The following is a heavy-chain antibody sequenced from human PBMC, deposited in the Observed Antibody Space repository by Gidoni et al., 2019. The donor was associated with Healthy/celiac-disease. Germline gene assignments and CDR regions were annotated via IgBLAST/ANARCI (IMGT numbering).Heavy chain of an antibody. CDR2: IIPILGIE. J-gene: IGHJ5*02. Sequence: QVQLVQSGAEAKKPGSSVKVSCKASGCPFSSYSISWVRQAPGQGREWMGRIIPILGIENYAQKCQGRVTITADKSTSTAYMELSSLRSEDTAVYYCARVGYCSGGSCAWGQGTLVTVSS. CDR1: GCPFSSYS. CDR3: ARVGYCSGGSCA. V-gene: IGHV1-69*04. D-gene: IGHD2-15*01.